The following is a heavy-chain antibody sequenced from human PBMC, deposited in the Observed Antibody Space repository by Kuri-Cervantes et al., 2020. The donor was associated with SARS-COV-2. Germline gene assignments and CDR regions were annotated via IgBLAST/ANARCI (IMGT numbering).Heavy chain of an antibody. CDR1: GFTVSSNH. J-gene: IGHJ4*02. CDR3: ARGYEARYSSSWYLDY. CDR2: IYGGGST. D-gene: IGHD6-13*01. V-gene: IGHV3-53*01. Sequence: ETLSLTCAASGFTVSSNHMSWVRQAPGKGLEWVSIIYGGGSTYYADSVKGRFTISRDKSKTTLYLQMNSLRAEDTAVYYCARGYEARYSSSWYLDYWGQGTLVTVSS.